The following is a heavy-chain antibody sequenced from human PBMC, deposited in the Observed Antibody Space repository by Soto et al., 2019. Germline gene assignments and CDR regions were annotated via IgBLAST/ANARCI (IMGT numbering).Heavy chain of an antibody. D-gene: IGHD6-19*01. Sequence: GASVKVSCKASGYTFTSYAMHWVRQAPGQRLEWMGWINAGNGNTKYSQKFQGRVTITRDTSASTAYMELSSLRSEDTAAYYCAGSSGWGEGAFDIWGQGTMVTVSS. CDR2: INAGNGNT. V-gene: IGHV1-3*01. CDR3: AGSSGWGEGAFDI. J-gene: IGHJ3*02. CDR1: GYTFTSYA.